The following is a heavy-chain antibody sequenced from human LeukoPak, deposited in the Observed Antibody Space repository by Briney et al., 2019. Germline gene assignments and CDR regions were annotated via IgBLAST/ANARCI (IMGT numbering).Heavy chain of an antibody. CDR2: ISYDGSNK. V-gene: IGHV3-30*03. J-gene: IGHJ3*02. Sequence: SGGSLRLSCAASGFTFSSYGMHWVRQAPGKGLEWVAVISYDGSNKYYADSVKGRFTISRDNSKNTLYLQMNSLRAEDTAVYYCAATYYYGSGSYDAFDIWAQGTMVTVSS. D-gene: IGHD3-10*01. CDR1: GFTFSSYG. CDR3: AATYYYGSGSYDAFDI.